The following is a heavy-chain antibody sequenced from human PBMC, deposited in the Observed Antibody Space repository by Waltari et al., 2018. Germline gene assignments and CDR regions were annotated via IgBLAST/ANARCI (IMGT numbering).Heavy chain of an antibody. J-gene: IGHJ4*02. D-gene: IGHD6-19*01. Sequence: QLQLQESGPVLVKPSETLSLTCSVSCDPISACSYYWGWIRQPPGQGLEWMGSRSCSGTTYCKPSLKSRVTMSVDTSKNQFSLNLSSVTAADTAVFYCVRPGSSVGWYYFDYWGQGTLVTVSS. CDR2: RSCSGTT. CDR3: VRPGSSVGWYYFDY. V-gene: IGHV4-39*01. CDR1: CDPISACSYY.